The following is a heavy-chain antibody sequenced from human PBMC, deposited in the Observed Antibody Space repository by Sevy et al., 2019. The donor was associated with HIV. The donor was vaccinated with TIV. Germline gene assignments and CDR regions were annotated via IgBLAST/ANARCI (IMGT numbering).Heavy chain of an antibody. D-gene: IGHD3-10*01. CDR2: MNPNSGNT. CDR3: ARGSYYYGSGSYRY. CDR1: GYTFTSYD. J-gene: IGHJ4*02. Sequence: ASVKVSCKASGYTFTSYDINWVRQATGQGLEWMGWMNPNSGNTGYAQKFQGRVTMTRNTSISTAYMELRSLRSEDTAVYYCARGSYYYGSGSYRYWGQGTLVTVSS. V-gene: IGHV1-8*01.